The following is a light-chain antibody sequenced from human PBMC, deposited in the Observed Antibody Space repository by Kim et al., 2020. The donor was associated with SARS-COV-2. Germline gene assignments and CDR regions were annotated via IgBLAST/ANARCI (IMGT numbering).Light chain of an antibody. CDR1: QSVSSNY. Sequence: EIVLTQSPGTLSLSPGERATISCRASQSVSSNYLAWHQQKPGQAPRLLIYGASSRATGIPDRFSGSGSGTDFTLTISRLEPEDFALYYCQKYGSSPRTFVLGTKVDIK. CDR3: QKYGSSPRT. V-gene: IGKV3-20*01. J-gene: IGKJ1*01. CDR2: GAS.